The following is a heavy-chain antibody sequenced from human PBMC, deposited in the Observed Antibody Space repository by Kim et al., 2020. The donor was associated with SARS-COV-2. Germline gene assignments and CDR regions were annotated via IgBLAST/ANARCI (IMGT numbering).Heavy chain of an antibody. Sequence: SETLSLTCTVSGGSISSSSWYWGWIRQPPGLGLVGIMTDYHSANTYYTPSLQSRVTVSVATSQNQFTLKPGSVTAAATSVYYCARQQTMSSGCDVAVYY. CDR3: ARQQTMSSGCDVAVYY. CDR2: DYHSANT. J-gene: IGHJ6*01. CDR1: GGSISSSSWY. V-gene: IGHV4-39*01. D-gene: IGHD6-19*01.